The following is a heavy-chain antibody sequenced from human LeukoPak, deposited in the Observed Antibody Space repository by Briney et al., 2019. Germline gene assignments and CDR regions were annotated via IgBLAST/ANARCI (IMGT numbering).Heavy chain of an antibody. Sequence: EASVKVSCKASGYTFTSYAMHWVRQAPGQRLEWMGWINAGNGNTKYSQKFQGRVTITRDTSASTAYMELSSLRSEDTAVYYCAPETPIGAFDIWGQGTMVTVSS. CDR1: GYTFTSYA. CDR2: INAGNGNT. CDR3: APETPIGAFDI. V-gene: IGHV1-3*01. J-gene: IGHJ3*02.